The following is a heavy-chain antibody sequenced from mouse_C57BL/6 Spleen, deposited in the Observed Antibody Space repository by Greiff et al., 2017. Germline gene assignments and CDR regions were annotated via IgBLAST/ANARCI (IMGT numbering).Heavy chain of an antibody. Sequence: QVQLQQSGAELVKPGASVKISCKASGYAFSSYWMNWVKQRPGKGLEWIGQIYPGAVDTNYNGKLKGKATLTADKYSSTAYLQLSSLTSEDSSVYFCARSAGLRYTTGYFDVWGTGTTVTVSS. V-gene: IGHV1-80*01. J-gene: IGHJ1*03. CDR1: GYAFSSYW. CDR3: ARSAGLRYTTGYFDV. CDR2: IYPGAVDT. D-gene: IGHD1-1*01.